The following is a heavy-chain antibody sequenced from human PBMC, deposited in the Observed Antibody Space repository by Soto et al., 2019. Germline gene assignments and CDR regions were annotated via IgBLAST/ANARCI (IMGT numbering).Heavy chain of an antibody. V-gene: IGHV1-18*01. CDR2: ISPHKDNT. Sequence: QVPLVQSGAEVKKPGASVKVSCKTSGYSFSSIGISWVRQAPGQGLEWMGWISPHKDNTYYAQRLQGRVTMTTDRSTSTDYMELRSLRADDTAVYFCARDLDGSGSYYTNYWGQGTPVTVSS. J-gene: IGHJ4*02. CDR1: GYSFSSIG. D-gene: IGHD3-10*01. CDR3: ARDLDGSGSYYTNY.